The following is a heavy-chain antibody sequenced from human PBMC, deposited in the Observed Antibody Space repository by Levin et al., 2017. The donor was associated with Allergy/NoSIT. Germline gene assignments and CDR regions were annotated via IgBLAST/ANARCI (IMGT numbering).Heavy chain of an antibody. CDR2: INHSGST. D-gene: IGHD6-13*01. CDR3: ASGNSSSTSIAEYFQH. CDR1: GGSFSGYY. Sequence: GSLRLSCAVYGGSFSGYYWSWIRQPPGKGLEWIGEINHSGSTNYNPSLKSRVTISVDTSKNQFSLKLSSVTAADTAVYYCASGNSSSTSIAEYFQHWGQGTLVTVSS. J-gene: IGHJ1*01. V-gene: IGHV4-34*01.